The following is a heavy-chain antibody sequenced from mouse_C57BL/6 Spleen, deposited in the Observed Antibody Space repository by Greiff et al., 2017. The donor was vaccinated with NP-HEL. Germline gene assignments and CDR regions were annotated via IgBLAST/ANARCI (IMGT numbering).Heavy chain of an antibody. CDR3: TPSYYSNLYYFDY. CDR1: GFNIKDYY. D-gene: IGHD2-5*01. Sequence: VQLQQSGAELVRPGASVKLSCTASGFNIKDYYMHWVKQRPEQGLEWIGRIDPEDGDTEYAPKFQGKATMTADTSSNTAYLQLSSLTSEDTAVYYCTPSYYSNLYYFDYWGQGTTLTVSS. CDR2: IDPEDGDT. J-gene: IGHJ2*01. V-gene: IGHV14-1*01.